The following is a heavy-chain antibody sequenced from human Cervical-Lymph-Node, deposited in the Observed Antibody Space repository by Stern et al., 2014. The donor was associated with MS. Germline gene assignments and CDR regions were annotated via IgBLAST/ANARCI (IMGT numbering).Heavy chain of an antibody. CDR1: GDSISGYH. CDR2: IYYSGSA. V-gene: IGHV4-59*01. J-gene: IGHJ4*02. CDR3: ARGIRPTPGGY. Sequence: VQLEESGPGLVKPSETLSLTCTVSGDSISGYHWSWIRQPPGKGLEWIGHIYYSGSATYNPSHKSRVTISVDMSKNQFSLKLRSVTAADTAVYYCARGIRPTPGGYWGQGALVTVSS. D-gene: IGHD3-10*01.